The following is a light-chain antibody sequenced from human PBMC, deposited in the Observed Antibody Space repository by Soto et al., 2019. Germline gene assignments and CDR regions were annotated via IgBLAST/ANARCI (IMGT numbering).Light chain of an antibody. CDR1: SSDISIYNY. Sequence: QSVLTQPASVSGSPGQSITISCTGTSSDISIYNYVSWYQQHPGKAPKLIIYEVSNRPSGISNRFSGAKSGNTASLTISGLQVEDEAHYYCCSYTSSTNYVFGAGTKVTVL. CDR3: CSYTSSTNYV. V-gene: IGLV2-14*01. CDR2: EVS. J-gene: IGLJ1*01.